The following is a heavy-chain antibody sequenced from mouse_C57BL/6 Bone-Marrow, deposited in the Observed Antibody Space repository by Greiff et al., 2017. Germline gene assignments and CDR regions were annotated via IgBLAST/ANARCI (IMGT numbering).Heavy chain of an antibody. CDR3: AREGLYYGNSWFAY. CDR2: IYPGSGST. J-gene: IGHJ3*01. CDR1: GYTFTSYW. D-gene: IGHD2-1*01. V-gene: IGHV1-55*01. Sequence: QVQLQQPGAELVKPGASVKMSCKASGYTFTSYWITWVKQRPGQGLEWIGDIYPGSGSTNYNEKFKSKATLTVDTSSSTAYMQLSSLTSEVSAVYDCAREGLYYGNSWFAYWGQGTLVTVSA.